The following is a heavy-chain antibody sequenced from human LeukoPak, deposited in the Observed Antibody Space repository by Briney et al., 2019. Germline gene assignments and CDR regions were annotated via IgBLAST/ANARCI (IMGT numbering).Heavy chain of an antibody. Sequence: VSVKVSCKASGYTFTSYGISWVRQAPGQGLEWMGWISAYNGSTNYAQKLQGRVTMTTDTSTSTAYMELRSLRSDDTAVYYCARVKTKYYYDSSGNAFDIWGQGTMVTVSS. CDR3: ARVKTKYYYDSSGNAFDI. D-gene: IGHD3-22*01. J-gene: IGHJ3*02. V-gene: IGHV1-18*01. CDR2: ISAYNGST. CDR1: GYTFTSYG.